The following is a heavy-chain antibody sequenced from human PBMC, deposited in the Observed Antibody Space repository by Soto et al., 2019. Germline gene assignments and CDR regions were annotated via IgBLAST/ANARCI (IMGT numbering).Heavy chain of an antibody. CDR1: GFTFSSYS. Sequence: EVQLVESGGGLVQPGGSLRLSCAASGFTFSSYSMNWVRQAPGKGLEWVSYISSSSSTIYYADSVKGRFTISRDNAKNSLYLQMNRLRDEDTAVYYCARESGYLNGFDPWGQGTLVTVSS. V-gene: IGHV3-48*02. CDR3: ARESGYLNGFDP. CDR2: ISSSSSTI. D-gene: IGHD3-22*01. J-gene: IGHJ5*02.